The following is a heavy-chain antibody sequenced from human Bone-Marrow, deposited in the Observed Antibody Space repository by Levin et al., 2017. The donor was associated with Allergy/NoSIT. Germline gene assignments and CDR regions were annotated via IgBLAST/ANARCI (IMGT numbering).Heavy chain of an antibody. CDR2: ISGSGDST. Sequence: GGSLRLSCAASGFTFSSYAMSWVRQAPGKGLEWVSTISGSGDSTFYADSVRGRFTISRDNSRRPMYLQINSPKGGDPATYYCAKDRADPVVADALDFWGQGTMATVSS. J-gene: IGHJ3*01. V-gene: IGHV3-23*01. D-gene: IGHD2-21*01. CDR3: AKDRADPVVADALDF. CDR1: GFTFSSYA.